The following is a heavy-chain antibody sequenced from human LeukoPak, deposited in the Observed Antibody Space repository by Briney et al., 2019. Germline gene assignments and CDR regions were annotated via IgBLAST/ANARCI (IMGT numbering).Heavy chain of an antibody. J-gene: IGHJ4*02. CDR2: IYHSGST. CDR1: GYTISSGYY. CDR3: ARRSYYDFWSGYYFDY. D-gene: IGHD3-3*01. V-gene: IGHV4-38-2*01. Sequence: SETLSLTSAVSGYTISSGYYWGWIRQPPGKGLEWIGSIYHSGSTYYNPSLKSRITISVDTSKNQFSLKLSTVTAADTAVYYCARRSYYDFWSGYYFDYWGQGTLVTVSS.